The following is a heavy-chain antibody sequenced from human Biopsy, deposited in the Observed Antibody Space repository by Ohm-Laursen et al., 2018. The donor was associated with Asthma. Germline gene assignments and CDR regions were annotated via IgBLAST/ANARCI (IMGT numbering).Heavy chain of an antibody. CDR2: INAGNGNT. CDR1: GYTFISYA. J-gene: IGHJ3*02. CDR3: ARTYYDCLTGQGNEAVAI. D-gene: IGHD3-9*01. V-gene: IGHV1-3*01. Sequence: SVKVSCKASGYTFISYALHWVRQAPGQRLEWMGWINAGNGNTKYSQKFQGRVTITRDTSASTAYMELSSLRSEDTAVYYCARTYYDCLTGQGNEAVAIWGQGTMVTVSS.